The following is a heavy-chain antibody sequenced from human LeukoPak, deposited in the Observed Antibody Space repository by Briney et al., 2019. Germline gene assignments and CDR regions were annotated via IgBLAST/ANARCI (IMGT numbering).Heavy chain of an antibody. D-gene: IGHD3-10*01. J-gene: IGHJ4*02. CDR2: IYIGGST. CDR3: ARDRGSKDHFDY. Sequence: GGSLRLSCAASGFTVSSNYMSWVRQAPGKGLEWVSVIYIGGSTYYADSVKGRFTISRDNSKNTLYLQMNSLRAEDTAVYYCARDRGSKDHFDYWGQGTLVTVSS. CDR1: GFTVSSNY. V-gene: IGHV3-66*01.